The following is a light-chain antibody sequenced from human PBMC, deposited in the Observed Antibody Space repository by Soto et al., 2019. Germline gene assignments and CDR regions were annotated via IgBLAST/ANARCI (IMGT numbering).Light chain of an antibody. CDR2: YNN. Sequence: QSVLTQPPSASGTAGQVVTISCSGGDSNIGSNSVYWYQHLPRMAPKLLIYYNNQRPSGVPDRFSGSRSGTSASLAIVGLRSEDDAVYYCAAWDASLSACVFGNGTQLTVL. CDR3: AAWDASLSACV. V-gene: IGLV1-47*02. CDR1: DSNIGSNS. J-gene: IGLJ1*01.